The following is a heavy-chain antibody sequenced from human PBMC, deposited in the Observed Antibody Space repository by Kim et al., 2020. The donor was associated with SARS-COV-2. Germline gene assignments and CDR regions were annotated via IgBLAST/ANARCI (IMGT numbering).Heavy chain of an antibody. D-gene: IGHD3-10*01. CDR3: ANLEITMVSSGY. J-gene: IGHJ4*02. CDR2: T. V-gene: IGHV3-23*01. Sequence: TYYANSVKGRLTISRDNSKNTLYLQMNSLRAEDTAVYYCANLEITMVSSGYWGQGTLVTVSS.